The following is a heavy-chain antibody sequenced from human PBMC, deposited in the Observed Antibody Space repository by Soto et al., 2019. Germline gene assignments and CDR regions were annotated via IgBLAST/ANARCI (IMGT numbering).Heavy chain of an antibody. V-gene: IGHV4-59*01. CDR3: ARDIAGSWFDP. CDR1: GGSISSYY. J-gene: IGHJ5*02. Sequence: SETLSLTCTVSGGSISSYYWSWIRQPPGKGLEWIGYIYYSGSTNYNPSLKSRVTISVDTSKNQFSLKLSSVTAADTAVYYCARDIAGSWFDPWGQGTLVTVSS. CDR2: IYYSGST. D-gene: IGHD1-26*01.